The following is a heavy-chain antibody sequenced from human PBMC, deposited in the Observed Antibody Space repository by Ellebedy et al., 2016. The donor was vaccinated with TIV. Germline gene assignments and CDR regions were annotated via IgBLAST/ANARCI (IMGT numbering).Heavy chain of an antibody. CDR3: ARGGNVRFDY. CDR1: GCSISSYH. Sequence: SETLSPTXNAPGCSISSYHWSWIRQPPGKGLEWIGYICYSGSTNYNPSLKSRVTISVDTSKNQFSLKLSSVTAADTAVYYCARGGNVRFDYWGQGTLVTVSS. D-gene: IGHD1-1*01. V-gene: IGHV4-59*01. CDR2: ICYSGST. J-gene: IGHJ4*02.